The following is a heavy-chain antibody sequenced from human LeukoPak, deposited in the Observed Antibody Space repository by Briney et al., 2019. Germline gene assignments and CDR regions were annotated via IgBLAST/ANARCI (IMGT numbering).Heavy chain of an antibody. V-gene: IGHV2-5*01. D-gene: IGHD4-17*01. CDR1: GFSLSTSGVG. J-gene: IGHJ4*02. CDR3: AHYGDYRFLYYFDC. Sequence: SGPTLVKPTQTLTLTCTFSGFSLSTSGVGVGWIRQPPGKALEWLALIYWNDNKLYSPSLKSRLTITKDTSNNQVVLTMTNMDPVDTAAYYCAHYGDYRFLYYFDCWGQGTLVTVSP. CDR2: IYWNDNK.